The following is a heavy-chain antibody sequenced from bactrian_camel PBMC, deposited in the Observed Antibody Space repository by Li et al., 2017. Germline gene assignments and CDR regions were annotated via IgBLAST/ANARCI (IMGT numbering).Heavy chain of an antibody. D-gene: IGHD3*01. J-gene: IGHJ4*01. Sequence: VQLVESGGGSAHPGGSLKLSCVGSGFRFSRTWLYWVRQRQGQGLEWVANSDGTGRTNYADSVKGRFTVSRDNAKNTLYLQLDDLKTEDTATYYCATSYDGQSAENTGPGTQVTVS. CDR1: GFRFSRTW. CDR2: NSDGTGRT. V-gene: IGHV3S1*01.